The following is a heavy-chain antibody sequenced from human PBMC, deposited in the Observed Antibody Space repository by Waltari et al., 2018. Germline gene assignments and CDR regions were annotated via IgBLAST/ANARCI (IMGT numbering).Heavy chain of an antibody. CDR1: GYTCSGYY. V-gene: IGHV1-2*02. CDR3: VREQQLVPYTDEAFDI. D-gene: IGHD6-13*01. J-gene: IGHJ3*02. Sequence: VQLVQSGAAVKKPGASVKVSCKASGYTCSGYYIHLVRQAPGQGLEWMGWINCNNGDRKYAQKFQGRVTMTRDTPISTAYMDLSGLISDDTAVYYCVREQQLVPYTDEAFDIWGQGTVVTVSS. CDR2: INCNNGDR.